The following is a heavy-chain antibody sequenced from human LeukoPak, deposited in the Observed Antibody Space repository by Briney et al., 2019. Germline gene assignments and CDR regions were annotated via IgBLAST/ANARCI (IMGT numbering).Heavy chain of an antibody. D-gene: IGHD6-13*01. CDR1: GGSFSGYY. Sequence: SETLPLTCAVYGGSFSGYYWSWIRQPPGKGLEGIGEINHRGSTNHNPSLKSRVTISVDTSKNQFSLKLSSVTAADTAVYYCARGPSLPLSITAAGIIDYWGQGTLVTVSS. CDR2: INHRGST. V-gene: IGHV4-34*01. CDR3: ARGPSLPLSITAAGIIDY. J-gene: IGHJ4*02.